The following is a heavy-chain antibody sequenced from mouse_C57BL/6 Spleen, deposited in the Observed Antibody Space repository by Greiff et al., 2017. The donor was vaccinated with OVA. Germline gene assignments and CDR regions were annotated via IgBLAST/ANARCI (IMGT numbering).Heavy chain of an antibody. CDR1: GFTFSSYG. J-gene: IGHJ4*01. D-gene: IGHD2-4*01. V-gene: IGHV5-6*02. Sequence: DVMLVESGGDLVKPGGSLKLSCAASGFTFSSYGMSWVRQTPDKRLEWVATISSGGSYTYYPDSVKGRFTISRDNAKNTLYLQMSSLKSEDTAMYYCARQRDYDGYYAMDYWGQGTSVTVSS. CDR3: ARQRDYDGYYAMDY. CDR2: ISSGGSYT.